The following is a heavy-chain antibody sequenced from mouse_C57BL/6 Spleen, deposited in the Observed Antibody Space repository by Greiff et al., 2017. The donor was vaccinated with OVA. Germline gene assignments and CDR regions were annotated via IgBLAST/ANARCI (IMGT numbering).Heavy chain of an antibody. V-gene: IGHV1-69*01. CDR2: IDPSDSYT. J-gene: IGHJ3*01. Sequence: VQLQQPGAELVMPGASVKLSCKASGYTFTSYWMHWVKQRPGQGLEWIGEIDPSDSYTNYNQKFKGKSTLTVDKSSSPAYMQLSSLTSEDSAVYYCARDSSGYRFAYWGKGTLVTVSA. CDR1: GYTFTSYW. D-gene: IGHD3-2*02. CDR3: ARDSSGYRFAY.